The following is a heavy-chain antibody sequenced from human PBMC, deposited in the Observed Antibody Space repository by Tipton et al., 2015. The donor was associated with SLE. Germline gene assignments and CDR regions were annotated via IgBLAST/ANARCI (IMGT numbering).Heavy chain of an antibody. CDR2: TYYRSKWYN. CDR1: GDSVSSNSAA. V-gene: IGHV6-1*01. J-gene: IGHJ4*02. Sequence: GLVKPSQTLSLTCGISGDSVSSNSAAWNWIRQSPSRGLEWLGRTYYRSKWYNDYAVSVRSRITINADTSKNQFSLQLNSVTPEDTAVYFCAREATVTESFDFWGQGTLVTASS. D-gene: IGHD4-17*01. CDR3: AREATVTESFDF.